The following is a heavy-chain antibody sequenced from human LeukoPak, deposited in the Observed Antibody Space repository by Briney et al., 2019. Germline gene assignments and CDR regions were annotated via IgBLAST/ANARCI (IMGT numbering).Heavy chain of an antibody. CDR2: ISYDGSNK. J-gene: IGHJ3*02. V-gene: IGHV3-30*04. Sequence: QPGGSLRLSCAASGFTFSNYAMHGVRQAPGKGLEWVAVISYDGSNKYYADSVKVRFTISRDNSKNTLSLQMNSLRAEDTAFYYCARGTATMTARGYAFDIWGQGTMVTVSS. CDR1: GFTFSNYA. D-gene: IGHD5-12*01. CDR3: ARGTATMTARGYAFDI.